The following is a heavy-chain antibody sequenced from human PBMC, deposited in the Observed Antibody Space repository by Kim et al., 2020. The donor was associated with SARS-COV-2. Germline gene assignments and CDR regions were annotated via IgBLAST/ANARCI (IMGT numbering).Heavy chain of an antibody. D-gene: IGHD2-21*02. CDR2: IYSGGSST. CDR3: AKSAPQVTRPIDY. Sequence: GGSLRLSCAASGFTFSSYAMSWVRQAPGKGLEWVSVIYSGGSSTYYADSVKGRFTISRDNSKNTLYLQMNSLRAEDTAIYYCAKSAPQVTRPIDYWGQGTLVTVSS. J-gene: IGHJ4*02. V-gene: IGHV3-23*03. CDR1: GFTFSSYA.